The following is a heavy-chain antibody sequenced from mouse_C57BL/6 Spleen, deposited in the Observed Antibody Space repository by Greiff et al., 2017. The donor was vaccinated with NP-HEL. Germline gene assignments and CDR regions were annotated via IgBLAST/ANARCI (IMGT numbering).Heavy chain of an antibody. CDR3: ARYPFYYYGSSYDAMDY. CDR1: GYAFSSSW. D-gene: IGHD1-1*01. J-gene: IGHJ4*01. Sequence: VQLQQSGPELVKPGASVKISCKASGYAFSSSWMNWVKQRPGKGLEWIGRIYPGDGDTTYNGKFKGKATLTADKSSSTAYMQLSSLTSEDSAVYFCARYPFYYYGSSYDAMDYWGQGTSVTVSS. CDR2: IYPGDGDT. V-gene: IGHV1-82*01.